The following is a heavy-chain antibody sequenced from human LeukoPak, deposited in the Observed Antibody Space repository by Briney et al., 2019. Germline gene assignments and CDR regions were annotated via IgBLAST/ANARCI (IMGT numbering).Heavy chain of an antibody. Sequence: SETLSLTCTVSGGSISSYYWSWIRQPPGKGLEWIGYIYYSGSTNYNPSLKSRVTISVDTSKNQFSLKLSSVTAADTAVYYCARVSGYYFSVTQPYFDYWGQGTLVTVSS. CDR2: IYYSGST. CDR1: GGSISSYY. J-gene: IGHJ4*02. CDR3: ARVSGYYFSVTQPYFDY. V-gene: IGHV4-59*08. D-gene: IGHD3-22*01.